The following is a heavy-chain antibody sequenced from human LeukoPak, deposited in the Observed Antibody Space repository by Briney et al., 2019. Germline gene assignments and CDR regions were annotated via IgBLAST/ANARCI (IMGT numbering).Heavy chain of an antibody. J-gene: IGHJ4*02. Sequence: SVKVSCEASGGTFSSYTISWVRQAPGQGLEWMGRIIPILGIANYAQKFQGRVTITADKSTSTAYMELSSLRSEDTAVYYCAECSSTSCYTGGGFDYWGQGTLVTVSS. CDR3: AECSSTSCYTGGGFDY. CDR1: GGTFSSYT. V-gene: IGHV1-69*02. CDR2: IIPILGIA. D-gene: IGHD2-2*02.